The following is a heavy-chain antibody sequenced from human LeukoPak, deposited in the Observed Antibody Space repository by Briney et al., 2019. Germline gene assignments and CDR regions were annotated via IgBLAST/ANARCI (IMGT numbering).Heavy chain of an antibody. J-gene: IGHJ6*02. CDR1: GYTFTGYY. CDR3: ARALSLSYGMDV. V-gene: IGHV1-2*02. Sequence: ASVKVSCKASGYTFTGYYVHWVRQAPGQGLEWMGWINPNSGGTNYAQKFQGRVTMTRDTSISTAYMELSRLRSDDTAVYYCARALSLSYGMDVWGQGTTVTVSS. CDR2: INPNSGGT. D-gene: IGHD3-16*01.